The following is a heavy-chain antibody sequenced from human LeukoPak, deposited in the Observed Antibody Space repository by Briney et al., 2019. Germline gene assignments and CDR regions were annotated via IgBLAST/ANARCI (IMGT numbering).Heavy chain of an antibody. D-gene: IGHD3-22*01. Sequence: SGGSLRLSCAASGFMLSSYWMSWVRQAPGKGLEWVANIKQDGSEKYYVDSVKGRFTISRDNSKNTLYLQMNSLRAEDTAVYYCAKRRYYYDSGGYYGPFDYWGQGTLVTVSS. V-gene: IGHV3-7*03. CDR2: IKQDGSEK. CDR1: GFMLSSYW. J-gene: IGHJ4*02. CDR3: AKRRYYYDSGGYYGPFDY.